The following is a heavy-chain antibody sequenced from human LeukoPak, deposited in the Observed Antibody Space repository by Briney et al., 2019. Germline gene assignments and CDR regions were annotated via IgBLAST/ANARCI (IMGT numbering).Heavy chain of an antibody. D-gene: IGHD3-22*01. CDR3: ARGGDSSGYCYPLDNWFDP. V-gene: IGHV4-30-2*01. J-gene: IGHJ5*02. CDR2: IYHSGST. Sequence: SETLSLTCAVSGGSISSGGYSWSWIRQPPGKGLEWIGYIYHSGSTYYNPSLKSRVTISVDRSKNQFSLKLSSVTAADTAVYYCARGGDSSGYCYPLDNWFDPWGQGTLVTVSS. CDR1: GGSISSGGYS.